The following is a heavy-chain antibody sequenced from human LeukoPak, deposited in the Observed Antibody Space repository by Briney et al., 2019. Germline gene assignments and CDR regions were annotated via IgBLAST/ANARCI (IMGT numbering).Heavy chain of an antibody. Sequence: AETLALTCTGSGGSISSYQWSWIPQPPRKGLEGIGNIYYSGSANYNPSLNSRVNISVETSQNKLSLQVSSVTAADTAVYYCARAARTGKYYYYMDVWGKGTTVTISS. J-gene: IGHJ6*03. CDR3: ARAARTGKYYYYMDV. CDR1: GGSISSYQ. V-gene: IGHV4-59*01. CDR2: IYYSGSA. D-gene: IGHD3-10*01.